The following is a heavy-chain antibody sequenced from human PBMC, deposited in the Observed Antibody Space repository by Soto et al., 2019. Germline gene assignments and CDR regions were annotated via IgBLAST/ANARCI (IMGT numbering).Heavy chain of an antibody. CDR2: LIPLFGTP. CDR1: GGPFSSYG. Sequence: QVLLMQSGAEVKKPGSSVKVSCTSSGGPFSSYGISWVRQVHGQGLEWLGGLIPLFGTPSYARKFQDRLTISADESTTTAYMELSSLTSEDTAMYFCARDGTIQMANFDFWGQGTLVTVSS. D-gene: IGHD1-1*01. V-gene: IGHV1-69*01. J-gene: IGHJ4*02. CDR3: ARDGTIQMANFDF.